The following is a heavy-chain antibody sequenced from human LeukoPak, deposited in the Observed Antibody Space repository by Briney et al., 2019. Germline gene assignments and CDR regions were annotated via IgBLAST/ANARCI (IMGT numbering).Heavy chain of an antibody. J-gene: IGHJ1*01. CDR2: IYHSGST. D-gene: IGHD2-2*01. CDR1: GGSISSGGYS. CDR3: ARGAGCSSTSCYALYFQH. Sequence: PSETLSLTCAVSGGSISSGGYSWSWIRQPPGKGLEWIGYIYHSGSTYYNPSLKSRVTISVDRSKNQFSLKLSSVTAADTAVYYCARGAGCSSTSCYALYFQHWGQGTLVTVSS. V-gene: IGHV4-30-2*01.